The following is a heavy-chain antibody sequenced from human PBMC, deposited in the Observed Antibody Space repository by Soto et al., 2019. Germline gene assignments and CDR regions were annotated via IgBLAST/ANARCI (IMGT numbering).Heavy chain of an antibody. D-gene: IGHD4-17*01. J-gene: IGHJ4*02. CDR3: AREIYGDFGFDY. CDR2: ISKDGSKI. Sequence: QVQMVESGGGVVQPGRSLRLSCAASGFTFSDYAMHWVRQAPGKALEWVAVISKDGSKIYYVDSVKGRFTISRDNSKNTLFLQMTSLRPEDMALYFCAREIYGDFGFDYWGQGTQVTVSS. V-gene: IGHV3-30*01. CDR1: GFTFSDYA.